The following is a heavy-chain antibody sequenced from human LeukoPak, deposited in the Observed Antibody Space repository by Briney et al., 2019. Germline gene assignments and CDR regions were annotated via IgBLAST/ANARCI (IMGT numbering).Heavy chain of an antibody. CDR2: IYTSGST. CDR1: GGSISSYY. CDR3: ARNYYDTKNWFDP. D-gene: IGHD3-22*01. Sequence: SETLSLTCTVSGGSISSYYWSWIRQPARKGLEWVGRIYTSGSTNYNHSLKSRVTISVDTYKNQFSLKLGSVSAAATAVCYCARNYYDTKNWFDPWGQGTLVTVSS. J-gene: IGHJ5*02. V-gene: IGHV4-4*07.